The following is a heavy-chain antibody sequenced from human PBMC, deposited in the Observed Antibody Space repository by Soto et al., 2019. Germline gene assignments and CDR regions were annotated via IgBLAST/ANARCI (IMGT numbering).Heavy chain of an antibody. D-gene: IGHD5-18*01. CDR2: IIPIFGTA. CDR3: ARGNHRWIQFWYFDL. CDR1: GGTFSSYT. Sequence: QVQLVQSGAEVKKPGSSVTVSCKASGGTFSSYTISWVRQAPGQGLEWMGGIIPIFGTANYAQKFPGRVTITADESTSTAYMEWRSQRLEDTAVYYCARGNHRWIQFWYFDLWVRGTLVTVST. V-gene: IGHV1-69*12. J-gene: IGHJ2*01.